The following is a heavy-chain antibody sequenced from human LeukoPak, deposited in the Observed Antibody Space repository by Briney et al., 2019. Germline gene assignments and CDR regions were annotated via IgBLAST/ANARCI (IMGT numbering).Heavy chain of an antibody. CDR2: INHSGST. J-gene: IGHJ4*02. V-gene: IGHV4-34*01. D-gene: IGHD3-22*01. CDR1: GGSFSGYY. CDR3: ASPRWTMMENFDY. Sequence: SETLSLTCAVYGGSFSGYYWSWIRQPPGKGLEWIGEINHSGSTNYNPSLKSRVTISVDTSKNQFSLKLSSVTAADTAVYYCASPRWTMMENFDYWGQGTLVTVSS.